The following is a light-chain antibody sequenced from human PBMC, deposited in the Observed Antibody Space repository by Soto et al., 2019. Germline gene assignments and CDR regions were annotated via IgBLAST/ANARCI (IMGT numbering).Light chain of an antibody. CDR1: QSVSSN. CDR3: QQYNNWLT. J-gene: IGKJ4*01. V-gene: IGKV3-15*01. Sequence: EIVMTQSPATLSVSPGERATLSCRASQSVSSNLAWYQQKPGQAPRLLIYGASTRAPGIPARFSGSRSGTEFTLTISRLQSEDFAVYYCQQYNNWLTFGGGTKVEIK. CDR2: GAS.